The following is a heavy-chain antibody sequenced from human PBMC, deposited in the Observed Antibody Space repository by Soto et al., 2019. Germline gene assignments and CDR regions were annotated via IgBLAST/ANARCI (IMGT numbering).Heavy chain of an antibody. D-gene: IGHD5-18*01. CDR1: CGSIMSYY. CDR2: FYHSGNS. Sequence: SETLSLTCSFSCGSIMSYYWSWIRQSPEKGLEWIGYFYHSGNSNYNPSLKSRVTISVDTSKNQLSLSLRSVTAADTAVYFCARISSVDPYGYVNGGLDVWGQGTTVTVSS. V-gene: IGHV4-59*01. CDR3: ARISSVDPYGYVNGGLDV. J-gene: IGHJ6*02.